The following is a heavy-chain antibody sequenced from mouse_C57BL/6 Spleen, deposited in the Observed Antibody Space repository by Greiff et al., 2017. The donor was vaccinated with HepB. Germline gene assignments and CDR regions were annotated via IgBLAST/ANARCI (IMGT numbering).Heavy chain of an antibody. Sequence: VQLQQSGPELVKPGASVKISCKASGYAFSSSWMNWVKQRPGKGLEWIGRIYPGDGDTNYNGKFKGKATLTADKSSSTAYMQLSSLTSEDSAVYYCARRGVVGLLYYYAMDYWGQGTSVTVSS. D-gene: IGHD1-1*01. CDR3: ARRGVVGLLYYYAMDY. CDR2: IYPGDGDT. CDR1: GYAFSSSW. J-gene: IGHJ4*01. V-gene: IGHV1-82*01.